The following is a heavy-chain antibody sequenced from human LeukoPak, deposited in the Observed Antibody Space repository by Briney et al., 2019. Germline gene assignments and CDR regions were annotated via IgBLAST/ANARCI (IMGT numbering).Heavy chain of an antibody. V-gene: IGHV3-64*04. J-gene: IGHJ3*02. CDR1: GFTFSTYA. Sequence: PGGSLRLSCSASGFTFSTYAMHWVRQAPGKGLEYVSAISSNGGSTYYADSVKGRFTISRDNSKNTLYLQMNSLRAEDTAVYYCARYRTTVTTHDALDIWGQGTMVTVSS. D-gene: IGHD4-17*01. CDR3: ARYRTTVTTHDALDI. CDR2: ISSNGGST.